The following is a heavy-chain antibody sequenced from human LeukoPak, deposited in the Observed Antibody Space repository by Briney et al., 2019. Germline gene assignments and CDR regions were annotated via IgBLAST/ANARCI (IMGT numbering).Heavy chain of an antibody. CDR1: GYSFIDYW. D-gene: IGHD3-10*02. CDR3: ACRMFASNWFQP. Sequence: GDSLKISCQGSGYSFIDYWIGWVRQMPGKGLEWMAVIYPGDSRTRYNPSFQGQVTISADKSIHTDHLEWNSLKASDTALYYCACRMFASNWFQPWGQGTLVTVSS. V-gene: IGHV5-51*01. J-gene: IGHJ5*02. CDR2: IYPGDSRT.